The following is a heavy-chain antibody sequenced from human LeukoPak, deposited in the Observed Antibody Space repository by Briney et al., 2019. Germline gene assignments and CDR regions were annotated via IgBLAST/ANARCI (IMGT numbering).Heavy chain of an antibody. CDR2: IDYSGYT. V-gene: IGHV4-59*12. CDR1: GGSISSYY. J-gene: IGHJ6*03. CDR3: ARERGDIVVVPAASDFYYYYYMDV. Sequence: SETLSLTCTVSGGSISSYYWSWIRQPPGKGLEWIGYIDYSGYTNYNPSLKSRVTISVDTSTNQFSLKLSSVTAADTAVYYCARERGDIVVVPAASDFYYYYYMDVWGKGTTVTISS. D-gene: IGHD2-2*01.